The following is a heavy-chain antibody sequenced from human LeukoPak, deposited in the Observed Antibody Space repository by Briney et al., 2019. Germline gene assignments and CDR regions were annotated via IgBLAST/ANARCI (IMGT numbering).Heavy chain of an antibody. Sequence: TGGSLRLSCAASGFTFSSYAMSWVRQAPGKGLEWVSAISGSGGSTYYADSVKGRFTISRDNAKNSLYLQMNSLRAEDTAVYYCAREIAVAGTDYWGQGTLVTVSS. CDR2: ISGSGGST. J-gene: IGHJ4*02. D-gene: IGHD6-19*01. CDR3: AREIAVAGTDY. CDR1: GFTFSSYA. V-gene: IGHV3-23*01.